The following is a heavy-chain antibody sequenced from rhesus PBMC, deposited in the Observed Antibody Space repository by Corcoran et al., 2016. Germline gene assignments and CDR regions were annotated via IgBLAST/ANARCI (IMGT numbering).Heavy chain of an antibody. J-gene: IGHJ4*01. V-gene: IGHV4-127*01. Sequence: QVQLQESGPGLVKPSETLSLTCAVSGYSISSGYGWSWIRQPPGKGLEWIGYIGGSSGSTNYNPYLKSRVTISKDTSKNQFSLKLSSVTAADTAGYYCASGSGWSLDYWGQGVLVTVSS. CDR1: GYSISSGYG. CDR3: ASGSGWSLDY. CDR2: IGGSSGST. D-gene: IGHD6S26*01.